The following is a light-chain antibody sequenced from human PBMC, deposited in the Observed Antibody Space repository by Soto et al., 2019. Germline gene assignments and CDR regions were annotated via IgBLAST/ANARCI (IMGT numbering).Light chain of an antibody. CDR3: QQYSSYPWT. CDR1: QSINSW. V-gene: IGKV1-5*03. J-gene: IGKJ1*01. CDR2: KAS. Sequence: DIPMTQSPSTLSASVGDRVTITCRASQSINSWLAWYQQKPGKAPKLLIYKASNLESGVPSRLSGSGSGTEFTLTISSLQPDDFATYYCQQYSSYPWTFGQGTKVEI.